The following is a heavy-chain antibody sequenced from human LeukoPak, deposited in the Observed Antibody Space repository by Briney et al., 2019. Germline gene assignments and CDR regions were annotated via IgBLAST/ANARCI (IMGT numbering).Heavy chain of an antibody. CDR1: GFTVSNSY. CDR3: ARDPQINAFDI. Sequence: PGGSLRFSCAASGFTVSNSYVNWVRQAPGKGLEWVSVIYSGGSTYYADSVKGRFTISRDNSKNTLYLQMNSLRAEDTAVYYCARDPQINAFDIWGQGTMVTVSS. V-gene: IGHV3-66*01. CDR2: IYSGGST. J-gene: IGHJ3*02.